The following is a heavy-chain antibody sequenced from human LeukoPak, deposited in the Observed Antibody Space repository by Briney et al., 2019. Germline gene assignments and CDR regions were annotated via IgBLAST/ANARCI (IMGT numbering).Heavy chain of an antibody. CDR3: ARAEWFPPRDYYYGMDV. V-gene: IGHV4-34*01. Sequence: PSETLSLTCTVYGGSFSDYYWSWIRQPPGKGLEWIGEINHSGSTNYNPSLKSRVTISVDTSKNQFSLKLSSVTAADTAVYHCARAEWFPPRDYYYGMDVWGQGTTVTVSS. J-gene: IGHJ6*02. CDR1: GGSFSDYY. CDR2: INHSGST. D-gene: IGHD3-3*01.